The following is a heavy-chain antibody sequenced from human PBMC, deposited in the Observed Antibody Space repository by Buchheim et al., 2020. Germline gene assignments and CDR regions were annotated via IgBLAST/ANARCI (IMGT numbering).Heavy chain of an antibody. CDR3: ARDPYYYDNSGYKYFFDY. CDR2: ICSTVTT. V-gene: IGHV4-39*07. CDR1: GGSIDSRNYY. D-gene: IGHD3-22*01. Sequence: QLQLQESGPGLVKPSETLSLTCTVSGGSIDSRNYYWGWIRQPPGEGLEWIGTICSTVTTYYNPSLKSRVTISVDTSKNQFSLKLSSVTAADTAVYYCARDPYYYDNSGYKYFFDYWGQGIL. J-gene: IGHJ4*02.